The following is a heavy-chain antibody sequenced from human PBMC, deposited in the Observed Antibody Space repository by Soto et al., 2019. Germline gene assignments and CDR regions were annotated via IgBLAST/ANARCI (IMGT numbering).Heavy chain of an antibody. Sequence: ASVKVSCKASGGTFSSYAISWVRQAPGQGLEWMGGIIPIFGTANYAQKFQGRVTITADESTSTAYMELSSLRSEDTAVYYCARKGVLVPAAIRYYYGMDVWGQGTTVTVSS. CDR1: GGTFSSYA. D-gene: IGHD2-2*01. V-gene: IGHV1-69*13. J-gene: IGHJ6*02. CDR2: IIPIFGTA. CDR3: ARKGVLVPAAIRYYYGMDV.